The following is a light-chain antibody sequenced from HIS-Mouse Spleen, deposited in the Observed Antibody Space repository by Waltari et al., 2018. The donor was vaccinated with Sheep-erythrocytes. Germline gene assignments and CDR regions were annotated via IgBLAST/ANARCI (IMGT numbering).Light chain of an antibody. V-gene: IGLV2-11*01. CDR1: SSDFGGYNY. CDR2: DVS. Sequence: QSALTQPRSVSGSPGQSVTIPCTGTSSDFGGYNYVSWYQQHPGKAPKLMIYDVSKRPSGVPDRFSGSKSGNTASLTISGLQDEDEADYYCCSYAGSYNHVFATGTKVTVL. CDR3: CSYAGSYNHV. J-gene: IGLJ1*01.